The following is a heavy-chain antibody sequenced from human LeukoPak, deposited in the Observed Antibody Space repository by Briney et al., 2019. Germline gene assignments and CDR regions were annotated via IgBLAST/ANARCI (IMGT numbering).Heavy chain of an antibody. CDR3: ARDGSGRVPEMSAPDY. Sequence: GGPLRLSFAASGFTFSSYSMIWVRQAPGKGLEWVSYIRSSSRTIYYADSVKGRFTISRDNAKNSLYLQMNSLRAEDTAVYYCARDGSGRVPEMSAPDYWGQGTLVTVSS. J-gene: IGHJ4*02. D-gene: IGHD3-10*01. V-gene: IGHV3-48*01. CDR1: GFTFSSYS. CDR2: IRSSSRTI.